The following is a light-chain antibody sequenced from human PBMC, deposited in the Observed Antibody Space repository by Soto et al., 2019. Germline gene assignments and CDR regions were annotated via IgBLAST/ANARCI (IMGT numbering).Light chain of an antibody. CDR3: CSYTRSDTVV. CDR2: EVS. J-gene: IGLJ2*01. Sequence: QSALTQPASVSGSPGQSITISCTGTSSDVGAYNLVSWYQQHPGKAPKLMIYEVSKWPSGASNRFSGSKSGNTASLTISALQAEDEAYYYCCSYTRSDTVVFGGGTKLTVL. CDR1: SSDVGAYNL. V-gene: IGLV2-23*02.